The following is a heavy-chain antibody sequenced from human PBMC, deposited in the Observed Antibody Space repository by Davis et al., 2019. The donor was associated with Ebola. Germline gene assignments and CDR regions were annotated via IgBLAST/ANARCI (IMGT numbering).Heavy chain of an antibody. D-gene: IGHD1-14*01. V-gene: IGHV7-4-1*02. CDR3: ARDHTGTNWFDT. CDR2: INPNTGNP. J-gene: IGHJ5*02. Sequence: AASVKVSCKASGFTLNTYAINWVRQAPGQGLEWVGCINPNTGNPTYAQGFTGRFVFSLDTSVSTAYLHISSLKAEDTAVYYCARDHTGTNWFDTWGQGTLVTVSS. CDR1: GFTLNTYA.